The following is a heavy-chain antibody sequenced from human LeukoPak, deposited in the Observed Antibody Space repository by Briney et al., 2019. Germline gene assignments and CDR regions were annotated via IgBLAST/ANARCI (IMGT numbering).Heavy chain of an antibody. CDR2: IKQDGNEK. V-gene: IGHV3-7*03. J-gene: IGHJ5*02. D-gene: IGHD2-21*02. Sequence: GGSLRLSCAASGFTFSSYSMNWVRQAPGKGLEWVANIKQDGNEKYYVDSVKGRFTISRDNAKNLLYLQMNSLRAEDTAVYYCARNCGGDCSWGQGTLVTVSS. CDR3: ARNCGGDCS. CDR1: GFTFSSYS.